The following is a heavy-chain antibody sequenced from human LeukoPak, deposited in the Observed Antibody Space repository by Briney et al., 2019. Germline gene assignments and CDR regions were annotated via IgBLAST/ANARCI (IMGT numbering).Heavy chain of an antibody. CDR3: ARVHSGYSGYDYVGY. D-gene: IGHD5-12*01. CDR1: GYTFTGYY. V-gene: IGHV1-2*02. CDR2: INPNSGGT. J-gene: IGHJ4*02. Sequence: ASVKVSCKASGYTFTGYYMHWVRQAPGQGLEWMGWINPNSGGTNYAQKFQGRVTMTRDTSISTAYMELSRLRSDDTAVYYCARVHSGYSGYDYVGYWGQGTLVTVSS.